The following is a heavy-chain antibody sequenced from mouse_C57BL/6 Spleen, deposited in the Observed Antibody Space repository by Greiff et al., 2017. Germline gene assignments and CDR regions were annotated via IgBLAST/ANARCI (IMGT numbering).Heavy chain of an antibody. CDR3: ARYEDY. Sequence: EVQLQQSGPELVKPGASVKISCKASGYTFTDYYMNWVKQSHGKSLEWIGDINPNNGGTSYNQKFKGKATLTVDKSSSTAYMELRSLTSEDSAVYYCARYEDYWGQGTSVTV. CDR1: GYTFTDYY. V-gene: IGHV1-26*01. J-gene: IGHJ4*01. D-gene: IGHD2-3*01. CDR2: INPNNGGT.